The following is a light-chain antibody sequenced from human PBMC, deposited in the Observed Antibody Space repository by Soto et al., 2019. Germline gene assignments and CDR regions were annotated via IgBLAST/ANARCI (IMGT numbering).Light chain of an antibody. CDR1: QDVSDH. CDR3: QQYDDLPT. CDR2: DAS. J-gene: IGKJ3*01. V-gene: IGKV1-33*01. Sequence: DIPLTQSPSSLSASVGDDVTIACQASQDVSDHLNWYQQKAGQAPKLLIYDASNLEPGVPSRFSGSGSETYFTFTISGLQPEDFATYYCQQYDDLPTFGPGTKVDIK.